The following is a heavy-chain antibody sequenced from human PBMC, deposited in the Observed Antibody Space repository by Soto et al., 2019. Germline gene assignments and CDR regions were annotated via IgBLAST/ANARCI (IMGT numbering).Heavy chain of an antibody. Sequence: ASETLSLTCTVSGGSISSGGYYWSWICQHPGKGLEWIGYIYYSGSTYYNPSLKSRVTISVDTSKNQFSLKLSSVTAADTAVYYCARANDQQLVLYWGQGTLVTVSS. CDR2: IYYSGST. CDR3: ARANDQQLVLY. CDR1: GGSISSGGYY. D-gene: IGHD6-13*01. J-gene: IGHJ4*02. V-gene: IGHV4-31*03.